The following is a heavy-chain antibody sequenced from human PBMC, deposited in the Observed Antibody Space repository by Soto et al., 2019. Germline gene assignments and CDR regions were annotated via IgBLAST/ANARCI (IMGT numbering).Heavy chain of an antibody. J-gene: IGHJ4*02. V-gene: IGHV4-59*08. CDR3: ARLWGYYNDY. CDR1: GDSISRYY. D-gene: IGHD3-22*01. Sequence: SETLSLTCPVSGDSISRYYWSWIRQPPGKGLEWIGYIYYSGSTNYNPSLKSRVTISVDTSKNQFSLKLSSVTAADTAVYYCARLWGYYNDYWGQGTLVTVSS. CDR2: IYYSGST.